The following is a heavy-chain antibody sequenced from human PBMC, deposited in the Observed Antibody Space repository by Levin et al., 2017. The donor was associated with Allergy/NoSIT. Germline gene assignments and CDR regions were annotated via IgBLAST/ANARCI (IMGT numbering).Heavy chain of an antibody. CDR3: ARRSSGSSPYYFDY. V-gene: IGHV3-74*01. Sequence: SCAASGFTFSSYAMSWVRQAPGKGLVWVSRINSDGSSTTYADSVKGRFTISRDNAKNTLYLQMNSPRAEDTAVYYCARRSSGSSPYYFDYWGQGTLVTVSS. D-gene: IGHD3-22*01. CDR1: GFTFSSYA. CDR2: INSDGSST. J-gene: IGHJ4*02.